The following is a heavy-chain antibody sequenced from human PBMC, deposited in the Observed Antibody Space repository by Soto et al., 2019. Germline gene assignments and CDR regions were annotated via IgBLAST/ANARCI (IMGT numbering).Heavy chain of an antibody. J-gene: IGHJ6*03. CDR3: ARVAMGNYYFYYYMDV. CDR2: INSRSSDI. CDR1: GFTFSSYT. D-gene: IGHD5-18*01. V-gene: IGHV3-21*06. Sequence: EVQLVESGGGLVKPGESLRLSCAASGFTFSSYTMNWVRQAPGKGLEWVSSINSRSSDIYYADSLKGRFTISRDNAKNSLYLQINSLTAEGPAVYYCARVAMGNYYFYYYMDVWGKGTTVTVSS.